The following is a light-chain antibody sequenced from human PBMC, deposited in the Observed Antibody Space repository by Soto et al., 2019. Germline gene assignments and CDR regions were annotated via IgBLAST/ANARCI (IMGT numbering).Light chain of an antibody. J-gene: IGKJ3*01. CDR1: QGISNY. CDR2: IAS. V-gene: IGKV1-27*01. CDR3: QQYNSAPFT. Sequence: DIQMTQSPSSLSASVGDRVTITCRASQGISNYLAWYQQKPGKVPKLLIYIASTLQSGVPSRFSGSGSVTDFNLTISSLQPEDVATYYYQQYNSAPFTFGPGTTVDIK.